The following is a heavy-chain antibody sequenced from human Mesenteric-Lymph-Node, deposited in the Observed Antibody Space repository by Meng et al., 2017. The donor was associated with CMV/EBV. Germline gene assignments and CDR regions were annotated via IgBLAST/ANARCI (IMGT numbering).Heavy chain of an antibody. CDR2: INHSGST. Sequence: VQLQHWGAGLLKPSETLSLTCVVYGGSFRGYYWSWIRQPPGKGLEWIGEINHSGSTNYNPSLKSRVTISVDTSKNQFSLKLSSVTAADTAVYYCARHQRWLKSEGGFNYWGQGTLVTVSS. J-gene: IGHJ4*02. D-gene: IGHD4-23*01. CDR3: ARHQRWLKSEGGFNY. V-gene: IGHV4-34*01. CDR1: GGSFRGYY.